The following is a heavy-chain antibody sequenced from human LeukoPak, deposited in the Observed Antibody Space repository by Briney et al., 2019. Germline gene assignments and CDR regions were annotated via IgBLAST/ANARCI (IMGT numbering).Heavy chain of an antibody. CDR1: GFTFSTYG. Sequence: PGGSLRLSCAASGFTFSTYGMNWVRQAPGKGLEWVSSISNSGSYIYYADSVQGRFTVSRDNAKNSLYLQMNSLRAEDTAVYYCASLLPGTNGHYWGQGALVTVSS. V-gene: IGHV3-21*01. CDR3: ASLLPGTNGHY. CDR2: ISNSGSYI. J-gene: IGHJ4*02. D-gene: IGHD2-8*01.